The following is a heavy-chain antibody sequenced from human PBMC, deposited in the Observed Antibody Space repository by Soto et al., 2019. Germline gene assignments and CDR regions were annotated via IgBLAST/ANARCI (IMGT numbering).Heavy chain of an antibody. J-gene: IGHJ3*01. CDR2: ISSSSSTI. CDR3: ARDRTYYYGSGSYYNPSFDV. Sequence: LRLSCAASGFTFSSYSMNWVRQAPGKGLEWVSYISSSSSTIYYADSVKGRFTISRDNAKNSLYLQMNSLRDEDTAVYYCARDRTYYYGSGSYYNPSFDVWGQGTMVTVSS. V-gene: IGHV3-48*02. D-gene: IGHD3-10*01. CDR1: GFTFSSYS.